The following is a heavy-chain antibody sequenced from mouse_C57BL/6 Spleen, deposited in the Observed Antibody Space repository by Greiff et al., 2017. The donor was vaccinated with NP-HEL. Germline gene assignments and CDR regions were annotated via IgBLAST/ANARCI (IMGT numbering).Heavy chain of an antibody. Sequence: EVNLVESGGGLVKPGGSLKLSCAASGFTFSDYGMHWVRQAPEKGLEWVAYISSGSSTIYYADTVKGRFTISRDNAKNTLFLQMTSLRSEDTAMYYCAKEAANWDWFAYWGQGTLVTVSA. V-gene: IGHV5-17*01. CDR1: GFTFSDYG. D-gene: IGHD4-1*01. CDR3: AKEAANWDWFAY. J-gene: IGHJ3*01. CDR2: ISSGSSTI.